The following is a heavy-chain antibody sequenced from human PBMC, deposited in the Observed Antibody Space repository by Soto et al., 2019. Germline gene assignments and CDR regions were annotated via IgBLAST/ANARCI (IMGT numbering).Heavy chain of an antibody. Sequence: GESLKISCKASGYIRNTDWISWVRQKPGKGLEWMGRIDPLDSHTKYSPSFEGRVNISADRSIATAYLHWTSLETSDTAIYYCSRHQVGMVAGESWGQGTLVTVS. D-gene: IGHD1-26*01. V-gene: IGHV5-10-1*01. CDR3: SRHQVGMVAGES. CDR1: GYIRNTDW. CDR2: IDPLDSHT. J-gene: IGHJ5*02.